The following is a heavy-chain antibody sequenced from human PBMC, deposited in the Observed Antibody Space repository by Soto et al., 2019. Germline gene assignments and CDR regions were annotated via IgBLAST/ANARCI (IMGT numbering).Heavy chain of an antibody. Sequence: GGSLRLSCAASGFTFNTYGFNWVRQAPGKGLEWVAVIWYDGNTKYYADSVKGRFTISRDNLKNTLYLQMNSLTTEDTAVYYCARPLVAPVAGPYYYGMDVWGQGTTVTVSS. CDR1: GFTFNTYG. CDR3: ARPLVAPVAGPYYYGMDV. V-gene: IGHV3-33*01. CDR2: IWYDGNTK. D-gene: IGHD6-19*01. J-gene: IGHJ6*02.